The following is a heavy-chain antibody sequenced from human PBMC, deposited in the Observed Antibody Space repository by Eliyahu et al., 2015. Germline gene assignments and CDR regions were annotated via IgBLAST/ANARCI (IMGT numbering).Heavy chain of an antibody. CDR2: IDWDDDK. Sequence: TSGMCVSWIRQPPGKXLEWLARIDWDDDKYYSTSLKTRLTISKDTSKNQVVLTMTNMDPVDTATYYCARILVNYGDYYFDYWGQGTLVTVSS. D-gene: IGHD4-17*01. CDR3: ARILVNYGDYYFDY. CDR1: TSGMC. J-gene: IGHJ4*02. V-gene: IGHV2-70*11.